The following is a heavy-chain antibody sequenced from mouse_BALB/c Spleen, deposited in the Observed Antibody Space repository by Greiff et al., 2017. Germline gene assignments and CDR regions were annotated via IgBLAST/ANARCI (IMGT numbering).Heavy chain of an antibody. D-gene: IGHD1-1*02. CDR2: ISDGGSYT. J-gene: IGHJ3*01. Sequence: VHVKQSGGGLVKPGGSLKLSCAASGFTFSDYYMYWVRQTPEKRLEWVATISDGGSYTYYPDSVKGRFTISRDNAKNNLYLQMSSLKSEDTAMYYWARGGLWGAWFAYWGQGTLVTVSA. V-gene: IGHV5-4*02. CDR1: GFTFSDYY. CDR3: ARGGLWGAWFAY.